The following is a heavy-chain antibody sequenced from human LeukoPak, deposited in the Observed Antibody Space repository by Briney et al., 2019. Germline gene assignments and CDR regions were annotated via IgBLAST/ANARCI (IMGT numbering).Heavy chain of an antibody. CDR2: IYYSGST. D-gene: IGHD5-18*01. CDR3: ARDHRGYSYGYRDVAFDI. V-gene: IGHV4-39*07. J-gene: IGHJ3*02. CDR1: GGSVSSSTYY. Sequence: PSETLSLTCTVSGGSVSSSTYYWGWIRQPPGKELEWIGTIYYSGSTYYNPSLKSRATISVDTSKNQFSLKLSSVTAADTAVYYCARDHRGYSYGYRDVAFDIWGQGTMVTVSS.